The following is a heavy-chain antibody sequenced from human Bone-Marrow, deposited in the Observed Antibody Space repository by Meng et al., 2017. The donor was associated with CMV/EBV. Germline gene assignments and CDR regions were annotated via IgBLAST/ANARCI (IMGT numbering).Heavy chain of an antibody. V-gene: IGHV4/OR15-8*01. Sequence: ESLKISCAASGFTFSSYSMNWVRQPPGKGLEWIGEIYHSGSTNYNPSLKSRVTISVDKSKNQFSLKLSSVTAEDTAVYYCAKTSGGVIEGPDYWGQGTLVTVPS. CDR2: IYHSGST. D-gene: IGHD3-16*02. CDR1: GFTFSSYSM. CDR3: AKTSGGVIEGPDY. J-gene: IGHJ4*02.